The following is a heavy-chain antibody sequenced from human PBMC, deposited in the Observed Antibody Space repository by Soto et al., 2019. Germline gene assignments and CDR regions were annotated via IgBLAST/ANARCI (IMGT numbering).Heavy chain of an antibody. Sequence: SETLSLTCSVSGAALNSGNYYWSWIRQVPGKGLEWIGHIYVTGAVDYNPSLRDRITISRDTSERQFSLNLRLVTAADTAVYYCARLRIATNNYRWFDPWGQGTLVTVSS. CDR3: ARLRIATNNYRWFDP. CDR1: GAALNSGNYY. V-gene: IGHV4-31*03. J-gene: IGHJ5*02. CDR2: IYVTGAV. D-gene: IGHD2-21*01.